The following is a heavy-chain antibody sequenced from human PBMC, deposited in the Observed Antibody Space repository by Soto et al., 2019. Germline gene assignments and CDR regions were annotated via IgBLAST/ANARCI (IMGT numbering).Heavy chain of an antibody. CDR3: ARHLGYCSTTNCYAWFDP. CDR2: VHNSGST. CDR1: GGSISSHH. J-gene: IGHJ5*02. V-gene: IGHV4-59*08. Sequence: SETLSLTCPVSGGSISSHHWIWIRQPPGKRLEWIGYVHNSGSTNYNPSLKSRVTTAVDTSKNQFSLRLSSVTAADTAVYYCARHLGYCSTTNCYAWFDPWGQGTLVTVPQ. D-gene: IGHD2-2*01.